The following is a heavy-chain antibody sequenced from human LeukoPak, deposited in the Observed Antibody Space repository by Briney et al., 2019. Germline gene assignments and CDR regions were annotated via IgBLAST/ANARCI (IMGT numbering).Heavy chain of an antibody. Sequence: GGSLRLSCAASGFTFDDYAMHWVRQAPGKGLEWVSHISGDGGSTYYADSVKGRFTISTDNSKNSLYLQMNSLRTEDTALYYCAKGYGYGGIYYFDYWGRGTLVTVSS. CDR2: ISGDGGST. D-gene: IGHD5-18*01. J-gene: IGHJ4*02. V-gene: IGHV3-43*02. CDR1: GFTFDDYA. CDR3: AKGYGYGGIYYFDY.